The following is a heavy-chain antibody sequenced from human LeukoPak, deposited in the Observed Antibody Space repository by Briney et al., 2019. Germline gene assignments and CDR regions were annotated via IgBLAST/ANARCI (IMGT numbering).Heavy chain of an antibody. CDR1: GFTFDDYA. V-gene: IGHV3-9*01. CDR3: VKGPYYYDSSGYYNLDY. J-gene: IGHJ4*02. CDR2: ISWNSGSI. D-gene: IGHD3-22*01. Sequence: PGGSLRLSCAASGFTFDDYATHWVRQAPGKGLEWVSGISWNSGSIGYADSAKGRFTISRDNAKNSLYLQMNSLRAEDTALYYCVKGPYYYDSSGYYNLDYWGQGTLVTVSS.